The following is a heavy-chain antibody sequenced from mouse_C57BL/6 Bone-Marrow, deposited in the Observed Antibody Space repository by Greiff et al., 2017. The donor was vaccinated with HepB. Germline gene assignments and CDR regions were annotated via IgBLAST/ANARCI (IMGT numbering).Heavy chain of an antibody. CDR2: IYPGDGDT. CDR3: ARYPRWLLQSMDY. V-gene: IGHV1-80*01. D-gene: IGHD2-3*01. J-gene: IGHJ4*01. CDR1: GYAFSSYW. Sequence: VQLQQSGAELVKPGASVKISCKASGYAFSSYWLNWVKQRPGKGLEWIGQIYPGDGDTNDNGKFKCKATLTAAKASSTAYMQLSRLTSEDSAVYFCARYPRWLLQSMDYWGQGTSVTVSS.